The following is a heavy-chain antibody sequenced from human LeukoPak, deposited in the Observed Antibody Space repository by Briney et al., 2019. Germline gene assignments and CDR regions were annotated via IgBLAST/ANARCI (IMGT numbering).Heavy chain of an antibody. CDR3: ARDYRETGTFDY. Sequence: ASVKVSCKASGYTFTGYYMHWVRQAHGQGLEWMGRINPNSGGTNYAQKFQGRVTMTRDTSISTAYMELSRLRSDDTAVYYCARDYRETGTFDYWGQGTLVTVSS. CDR2: INPNSGGT. V-gene: IGHV1-2*06. D-gene: IGHD1-7*01. J-gene: IGHJ4*02. CDR1: GYTFTGYY.